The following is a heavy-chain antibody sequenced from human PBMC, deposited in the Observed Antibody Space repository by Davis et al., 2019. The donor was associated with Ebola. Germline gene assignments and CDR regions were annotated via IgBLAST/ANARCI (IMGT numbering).Heavy chain of an antibody. D-gene: IGHD4-17*01. CDR1: GFTFTDYY. V-gene: IGHV3-11*01. CDR2: ISKTGNTV. CDR3: ARGGEDYGGWYFDL. Sequence: GGSLRLSCAASGFTFTDYYMSWLRQAPGKGLEWISYISKTGNTVFYADSVRGRFTISRDNAENSLFLQMNTLRAEDSAVYYCARGGEDYGGWYFDLWGRGTLVTVSS. J-gene: IGHJ2*01.